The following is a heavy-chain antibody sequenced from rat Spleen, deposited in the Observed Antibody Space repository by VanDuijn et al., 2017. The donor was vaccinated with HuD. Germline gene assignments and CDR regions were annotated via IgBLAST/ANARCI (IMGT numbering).Heavy chain of an antibody. V-gene: IGHV5-19*01. D-gene: IGHD4-2*01. J-gene: IGHJ1*01. Sequence: EVQLVESGGGLVQPGRSLKLSCAASGFTFSDYAMNWIRQAPTKGLEWVASISPTGGSTHYRDSVKGRFTISRDNAESTLYLQMDSLRSEDTATYYCARLEWDPHWYFDFWGPGTMVTVSS. CDR1: GFTFSDYA. CDR2: ISPTGGST. CDR3: ARLEWDPHWYFDF.